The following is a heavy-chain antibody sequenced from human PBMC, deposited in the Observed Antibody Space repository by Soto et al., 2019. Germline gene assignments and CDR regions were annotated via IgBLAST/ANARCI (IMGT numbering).Heavy chain of an antibody. Sequence: EASVKVSCKASGYTFTSYYMHWVRQAPGQGLEWMGIINPSGGSTSYAQKFQGRVTMTRDTSTSTVYMELSSLRSEDTAVYYCARRYCSGGSCYSGHYYYYYMDVWGKGTTVTVSS. J-gene: IGHJ6*03. CDR3: ARRYCSGGSCYSGHYYYYYMDV. CDR2: INPSGGST. CDR1: GYTFTSYY. V-gene: IGHV1-46*03. D-gene: IGHD2-15*01.